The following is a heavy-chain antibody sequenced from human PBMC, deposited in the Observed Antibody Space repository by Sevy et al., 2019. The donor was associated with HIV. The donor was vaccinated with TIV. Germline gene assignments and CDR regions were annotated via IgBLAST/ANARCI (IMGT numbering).Heavy chain of an antibody. J-gene: IGHJ5*02. V-gene: IGHV4-59*01. CDR2: IHYSGST. CDR3: ARAPPVRSGDDSLNWFDP. CDR1: GGPISSYY. D-gene: IGHD5-12*01. Sequence: SETLSLTCTVSGGPISSYYWSWIRQPPGKKLEWIGYIHYSGSTKYNPSLNSRVTMSVDTSKNQFSLKLTFVTAADAAVYYCARAPPVRSGDDSLNWFDPWGQGTLVIVSS.